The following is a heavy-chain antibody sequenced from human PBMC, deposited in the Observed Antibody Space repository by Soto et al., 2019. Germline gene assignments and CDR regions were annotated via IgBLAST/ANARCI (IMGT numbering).Heavy chain of an antibody. CDR3: ARGNHRWLQLWYFDL. CDR2: IIPIFGTA. J-gene: IGHJ2*01. D-gene: IGHD5-12*01. CDR1: GGTFSSYT. Sequence: QVQLVQSGAEVKKPGSSVTVSCKASGGTFSSYTISWVRQAPGQRLEWMGGIIPIFGTANYAQKFQGRVTITADESTSTAYMELSSLRSEATAVYYCARGNHRWLQLWYFDLWGRGTLVTVSS. V-gene: IGHV1-69*12.